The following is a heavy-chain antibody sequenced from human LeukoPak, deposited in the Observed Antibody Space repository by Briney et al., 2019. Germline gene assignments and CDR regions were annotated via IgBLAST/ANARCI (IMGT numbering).Heavy chain of an antibody. CDR1: GGSFSGYY. CDR2: INHSGST. D-gene: IGHD1/OR15-1a*01. CDR3: ASQLGGTTFH. J-gene: IGHJ4*02. Sequence: SETLSLTCAVYGGSFSGYYWSWIRQPPGKGLEWIGEINHSGSTNYNPSLKSRVSISLDTSKNQFSLGLNSVTAAETAVYYCASQLGGTTFHWGQGTLVTVSS. V-gene: IGHV4-34*01.